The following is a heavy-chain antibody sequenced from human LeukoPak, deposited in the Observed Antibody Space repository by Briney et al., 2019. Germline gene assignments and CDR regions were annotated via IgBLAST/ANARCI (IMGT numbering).Heavy chain of an antibody. D-gene: IGHD1-26*01. CDR2: ISGSGVTT. CDR1: GFIFGHYA. CDR3: ATFYSGNYNDFDY. J-gene: IGHJ4*02. V-gene: IGHV3-23*01. Sequence: GGSLRLSCAASGFIFGHYAMSWVRQAPGKGLEWVSFISGSGVTTYYADSVKGRFTISRDNAQNSLYLQMNSLRAEDTAVYYCATFYSGNYNDFDYWGQGTLVTVSS.